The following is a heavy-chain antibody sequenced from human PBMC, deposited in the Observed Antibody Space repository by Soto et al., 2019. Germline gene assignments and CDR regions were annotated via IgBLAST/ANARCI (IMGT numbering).Heavy chain of an antibody. Sequence: SETLSLTCTVSGGSINRSSYYWGWLRQSPGKGLEWIASIYYSGNTYFNPSLKSRVTISVDTSKNQFSLKLSSVTAADTAVYYCARGYGRNFDYWGQGTLVTVSS. J-gene: IGHJ4*02. CDR1: GGSINRSSYY. CDR3: ARGYGRNFDY. CDR2: IYYSGNT. V-gene: IGHV4-39*07. D-gene: IGHD5-18*01.